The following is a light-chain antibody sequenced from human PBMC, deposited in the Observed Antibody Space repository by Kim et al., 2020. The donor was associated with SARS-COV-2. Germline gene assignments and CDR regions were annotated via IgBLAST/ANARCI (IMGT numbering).Light chain of an antibody. CDR1: EDIGNF. CDR2: GVS. J-gene: IGKJ4*01. CDR3: QQCKSFPLP. Sequence: ACVGDGVTMTCRASEDIGNFLAWFQHKPGKAPKSLLYGVSIVQRGVTSKFSGSGFGTEFTLTIGSLQPEDSAIYFCQQCKSFPLPFGGGTKVDI. V-gene: IGKV1-16*02.